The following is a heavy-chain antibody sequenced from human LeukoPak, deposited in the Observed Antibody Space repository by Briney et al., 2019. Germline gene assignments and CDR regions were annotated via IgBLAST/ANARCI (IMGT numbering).Heavy chain of an antibody. J-gene: IGHJ4*02. CDR2: IYYSGST. D-gene: IGHD6-19*01. Sequence: SQTLSLTCTVSGGSISSGGYYWSWIRQHPGKGLEWIGYIYYSGSTYYNPSLKSRVTISVDTSKNQFSLKPSSVTAADTAVYYCARVGGQWLLDFDYWGQGTLVTVSS. V-gene: IGHV4-31*03. CDR1: GGSISSGGYY. CDR3: ARVGGQWLLDFDY.